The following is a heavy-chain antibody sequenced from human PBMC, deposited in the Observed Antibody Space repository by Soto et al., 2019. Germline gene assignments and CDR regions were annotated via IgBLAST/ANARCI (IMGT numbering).Heavy chain of an antibody. D-gene: IGHD3-3*01. CDR2: IYYTGST. CDR3: ARGFSLEWLHPYIDY. Sequence: PSETLSLTCTVSGGSISPYYWSWIRQPPGKGLEWIGYIYYTGSTNYNPSLKSRVTISVDTSKNQFSLKLSSVTAADTAVYYCARGFSLEWLHPYIDYWGQGTLVTVSS. CDR1: GGSISPYY. V-gene: IGHV4-59*12. J-gene: IGHJ4*02.